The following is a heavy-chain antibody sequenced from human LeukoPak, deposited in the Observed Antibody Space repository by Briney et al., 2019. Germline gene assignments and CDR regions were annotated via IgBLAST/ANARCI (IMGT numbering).Heavy chain of an antibody. V-gene: IGHV1-24*01. J-gene: IGHJ4*02. CDR2: FDPEDGET. Sequence: ASVKVSCKVSGYTLTELSMHWVRQAPGKGLEWMGGFDPEDGETIYAQKFQGRVTMTEDTSTDTAYMELSSLRSEDTAVYYCATGGYYDSSGYYYSPFDYWGQGTLVTVSS. CDR1: GYTLTELS. CDR3: ATGGYYDSSGYYYSPFDY. D-gene: IGHD3-22*01.